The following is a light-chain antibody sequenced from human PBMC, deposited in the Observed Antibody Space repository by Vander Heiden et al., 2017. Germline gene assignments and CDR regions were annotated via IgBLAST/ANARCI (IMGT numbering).Light chain of an antibody. Sequence: DIQMTESPSTLSACVGDRVSIHCRASQSISNWLAWYQQKPEKAPKLLIYKASSLESGVPSRFSGSGSGTEFTLTIRGLQPDDFATYYCQQYSNSRTFGQGTKVEVK. CDR3: QQYSNSRT. CDR2: KAS. V-gene: IGKV1-5*03. J-gene: IGKJ1*01. CDR1: QSISNW.